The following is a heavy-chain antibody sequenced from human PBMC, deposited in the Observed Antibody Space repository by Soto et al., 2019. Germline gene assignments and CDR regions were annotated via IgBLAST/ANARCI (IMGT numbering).Heavy chain of an antibody. V-gene: IGHV1-69*13. CDR1: GGTFSSYA. D-gene: IGHD6-6*01. CDR3: ANSAWGIAARPLSGNPYHFDY. J-gene: IGHJ4*02. CDR2: IIPIFGTA. Sequence: SVKVSCKASGGTFSSYAISWVRQAPGQGLEWMGGIIPIFGTANYAQKFQGRVTITADESTSTAYMELSSLRSEDPAGYYCANSAWGIAARPLSGNPYHFDYWGQGTLVTVSS.